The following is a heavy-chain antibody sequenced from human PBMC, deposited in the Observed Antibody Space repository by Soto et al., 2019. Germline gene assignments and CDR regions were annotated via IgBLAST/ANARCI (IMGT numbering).Heavy chain of an antibody. CDR3: ARSGGSYPTDY. Sequence: VGSLKISCDASGYSFTSYWIGWVRQMPGKGLEWMGIIYPGDSDTRYSPSFQGQVTISADKSLSTAYLQWRSLKASDTAMYYCARSGGSYPTDYWGQGTPVTVSS. V-gene: IGHV5-51*01. CDR2: IYPGDSDT. J-gene: IGHJ4*02. D-gene: IGHD1-26*01. CDR1: GYSFTSYW.